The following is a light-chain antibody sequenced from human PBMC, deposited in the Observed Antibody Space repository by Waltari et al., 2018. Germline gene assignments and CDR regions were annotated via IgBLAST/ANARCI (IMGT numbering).Light chain of an antibody. CDR3: QHYLRLPVS. CDR1: QSVGRT. J-gene: IGKJ1*01. V-gene: IGKV3-20*01. CDR2: GAS. Sequence: EIVLTQSPGTLSLSPVERATLSCRASQSVGRTLAWYQQRPGQAPRLLMYGASIRAADIPDRFAGSGSGTDFSLTINRLEPEDFAVYYCQHYLRLPVSFGQGTKVEIK.